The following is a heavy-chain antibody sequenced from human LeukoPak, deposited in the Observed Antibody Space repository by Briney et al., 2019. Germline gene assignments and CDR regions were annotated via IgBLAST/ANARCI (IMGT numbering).Heavy chain of an antibody. CDR1: GGSISNYY. D-gene: IGHD6-13*01. CDR3: VRHWETSSWYVDY. CDR2: IYYSGSS. J-gene: IGHJ4*02. Sequence: SETLSLTCTVSGGSISNYYWSWIRQPPGKGLEWIGYIYYSGSSNYNPSLKSRVTISVDTSKNQFSLKLSSVTAADTAVYYCVRHWETSSWYVDYWGQGTLVTASS. V-gene: IGHV4-59*08.